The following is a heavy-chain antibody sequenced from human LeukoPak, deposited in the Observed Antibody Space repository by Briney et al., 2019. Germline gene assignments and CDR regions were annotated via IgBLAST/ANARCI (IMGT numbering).Heavy chain of an antibody. V-gene: IGHV4-59*11. D-gene: IGHD4-17*01. CDR3: ARDLVTVTKGFDI. CDR2: ISYRGST. J-gene: IGHJ3*02. Sequence: PSETLSLTCTVSGDSFSSHYWTWIRQPPGKGLERIGYISYRGSTNYNPSLKGRVTISIDTSKNQFSLRLSSVTAADTAVYYCARDLVTVTKGFDIWGQGTMVSVSS. CDR1: GDSFSSHY.